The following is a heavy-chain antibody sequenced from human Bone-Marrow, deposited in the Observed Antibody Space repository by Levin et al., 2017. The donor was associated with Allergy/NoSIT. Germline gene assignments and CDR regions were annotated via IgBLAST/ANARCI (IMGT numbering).Heavy chain of an antibody. Sequence: GESLKISCAASGFIFDNYAMSWVRQPPGKGLEWVSAHGSGDNTYYGNSVKGRFTISRDNSKNTLYLQMNSLRAEDTAVYYCARGMYGSGSYPFDYWGPGTLVTVSS. D-gene: IGHD3-10*01. CDR3: ARGMYGSGSYPFDY. V-gene: IGHV3-23*01. CDR2: HGSGDNT. CDR1: GFIFDNYA. J-gene: IGHJ4*02.